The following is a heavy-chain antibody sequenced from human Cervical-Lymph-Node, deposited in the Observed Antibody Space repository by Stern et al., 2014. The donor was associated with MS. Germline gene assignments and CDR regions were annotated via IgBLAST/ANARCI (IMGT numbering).Heavy chain of an antibody. V-gene: IGHV1-69*08. CDR3: ARESTGDAFDI. CDR1: GGTFSSYT. D-gene: IGHD3-10*01. J-gene: IGHJ3*02. CDR2: IIAIVGIA. Sequence: QVQLVQSGAEVKKPGSSVKVSCKASGGTFSSYTITWVRQAHGQGLEWMGRIIAIVGIADYAQKFQGRVTITADKSTSTAYMELSSLRSEDTAVYYCARESTGDAFDIWGQGTMVTVSS.